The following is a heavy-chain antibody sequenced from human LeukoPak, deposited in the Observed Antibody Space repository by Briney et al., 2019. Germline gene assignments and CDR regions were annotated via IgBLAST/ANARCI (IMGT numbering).Heavy chain of an antibody. CDR3: ARGSQAAGGSCYCNFDY. D-gene: IGHD2-15*01. CDR2: ISWNSGSI. V-gene: IGHV3-9*01. CDR1: GFTFDDYA. Sequence: SLRLSCAASGFTFDDYAMHWVRQAPGKGLEWVSGISWNSGSIGYADSVKGRFTISRDNAKNSLYLQMNSLRAEDTAVYYCARGSQAAGGSCYCNFDYWGQGTLVTVSS. J-gene: IGHJ4*02.